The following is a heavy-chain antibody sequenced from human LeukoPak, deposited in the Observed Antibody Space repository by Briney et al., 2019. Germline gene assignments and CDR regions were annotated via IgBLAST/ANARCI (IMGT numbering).Heavy chain of an antibody. Sequence: GGSLRLSCATSGFTFSSYSMNWVRQAPGKGLEWVSSISSSSDYIYCADSVKGRFTISRDNAKNSLYLQMNSLRAEDTAVYYCARALHFDWLSAYWGQGTLVTVSS. CDR2: ISSSSDYI. J-gene: IGHJ4*02. D-gene: IGHD3-9*01. CDR3: ARALHFDWLSAY. CDR1: GFTFSSYS. V-gene: IGHV3-21*01.